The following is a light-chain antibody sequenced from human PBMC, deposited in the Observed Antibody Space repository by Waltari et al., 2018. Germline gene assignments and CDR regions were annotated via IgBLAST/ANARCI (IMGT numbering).Light chain of an antibody. Sequence: DIQMTQSPSTLSASVGDTVSLTCRASQSIRSWLAWYQRKPGKGPKLLIYEASTLESGVPSRFSGSGSGTEFTLVISSLQPEDFASYHCQQYDRYPWTFGLGTEVEIK. CDR2: EAS. J-gene: IGKJ1*01. CDR3: QQYDRYPWT. CDR1: QSIRSW. V-gene: IGKV1-5*03.